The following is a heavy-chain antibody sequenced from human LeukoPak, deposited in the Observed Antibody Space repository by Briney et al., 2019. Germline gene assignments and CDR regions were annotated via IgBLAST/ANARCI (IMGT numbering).Heavy chain of an antibody. V-gene: IGHV4-39*07. D-gene: IGHD1-26*01. CDR1: GGSISSSSYY. CDR3: ARDQPSSGKYYFDY. Sequence: TPSETLSLTCTVSGGSISSSSYYWGWIRQPPGKGLEWIGSIYYSGSTYYNPSLKSQVTISVDTSKTQFSLKLTSVTAADTAVYYCARDQPSSGKYYFDYWGQGNLVTVSS. J-gene: IGHJ4*02. CDR2: IYYSGST.